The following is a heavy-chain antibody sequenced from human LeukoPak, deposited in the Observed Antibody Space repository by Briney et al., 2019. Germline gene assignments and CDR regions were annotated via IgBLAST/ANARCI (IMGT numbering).Heavy chain of an antibody. CDR1: GLTFSDYY. CDR2: ISGSGTTT. D-gene: IGHD3-22*01. CDR3: AIQITMIVVVPYFDY. V-gene: IGHV3-11*04. J-gene: IGHJ4*02. Sequence: GGSLRLSCAASGLTFSDYYMTWIRQAPGKGLEWVSSISGSGTTTYSADSVRGRFTVSRDSAKNSVFLYMNSLRAEDTAVYYCAIQITMIVVVPYFDYWGQGTLVTVSS.